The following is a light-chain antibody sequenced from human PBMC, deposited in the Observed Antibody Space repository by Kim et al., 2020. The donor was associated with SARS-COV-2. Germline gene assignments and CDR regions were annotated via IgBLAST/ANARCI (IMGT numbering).Light chain of an antibody. CDR2: ADN. J-gene: IGLJ1*01. Sequence: VGRSQPRQGSPPATVIYADNERPSGVPDRFSGSSDASSNSASLTISGLKTEDEADYYCHSYDRDSHVFGTGTKVTVL. V-gene: IGLV6-57*01. CDR3: HSYDRDSHV.